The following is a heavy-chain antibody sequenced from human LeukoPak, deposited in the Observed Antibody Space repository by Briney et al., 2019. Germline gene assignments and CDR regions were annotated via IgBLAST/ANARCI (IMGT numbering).Heavy chain of an antibody. V-gene: IGHV4-39*01. CDR1: GGSISSSSYY. J-gene: IGHJ4*02. CDR2: IYYSGST. D-gene: IGHD3-22*01. CDR3: ARLVTGPFTFGKHHDSSGYLDY. Sequence: SETLSLTCTVSGGSISSSSYYWGWIRQPPGKGLEWIGSIYYSGSTYYNPSLKSRVTISVDTSKNQFSLKLSSVTAADTAVYYCARLVTGPFTFGKHHDSSGYLDYWGQGTLVTVSS.